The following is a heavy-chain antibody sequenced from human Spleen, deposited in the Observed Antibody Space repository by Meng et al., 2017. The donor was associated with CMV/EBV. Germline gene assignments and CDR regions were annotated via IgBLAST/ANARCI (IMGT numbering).Heavy chain of an antibody. CDR2: ISSSSSYI. CDR3: ARGGGISLGPLDYYYYYGMDV. J-gene: IGHJ6*02. Sequence: GESLKISCAASGFTFSTYEMTWVRQAPGKGLEWVSSISSSSSYIYYADSVKGRFTISRDNAKNSLYLQMNSLRAEDTAVYYCARGGGISLGPLDYYYYYGMDVWGQGTTVIVSS. V-gene: IGHV3-21*01. CDR1: GFTFSTYE. D-gene: IGHD3-3*02.